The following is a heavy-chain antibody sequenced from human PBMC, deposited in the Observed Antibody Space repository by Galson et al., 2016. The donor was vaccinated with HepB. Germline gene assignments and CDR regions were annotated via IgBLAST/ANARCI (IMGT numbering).Heavy chain of an antibody. CDR2: IKQDGSEQ. D-gene: IGHD3-10*01. V-gene: IGHV3-7*05. CDR3: ARRRGSGSHDY. CDR1: GFTFSSYW. Sequence: SLRLSCAASGFTFSSYWMRWVRQAPGKRLECVANIKQDGSEQYYVDSVKGRFTISRDNAKNSLYLQMNSLRAEDTAVYYCARRRGSGSHDYWGQGTLVTVSS. J-gene: IGHJ4*02.